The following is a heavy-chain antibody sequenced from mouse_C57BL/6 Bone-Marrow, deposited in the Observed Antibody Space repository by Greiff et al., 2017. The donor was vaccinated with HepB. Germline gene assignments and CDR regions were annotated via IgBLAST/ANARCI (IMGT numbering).Heavy chain of an antibody. D-gene: IGHD1-1*01. J-gene: IGHJ3*01. Sequence: VQLQQSGPGLVKPSQSLSLTCSVTGYSITSGYYWNWIRQFPGNKLEWMGYISYDGSNNYNPSLKNRISITRDTSKNQFFLKLNSVTTEDTATYYCARGLTTVGAYWGQGTLVTVSA. CDR1: GYSITSGYY. CDR2: ISYDGSN. CDR3: ARGLTTVGAY. V-gene: IGHV3-6*01.